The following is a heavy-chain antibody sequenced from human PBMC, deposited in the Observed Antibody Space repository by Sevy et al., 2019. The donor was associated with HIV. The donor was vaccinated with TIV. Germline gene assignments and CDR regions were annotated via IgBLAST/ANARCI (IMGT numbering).Heavy chain of an antibody. CDR1: GFTFSSYS. J-gene: IGHJ4*02. D-gene: IGHD5-18*01. CDR3: ARDLDTAMFTPFDV. V-gene: IGHV3-30*04. CDR2: ISYDVRNT. Sequence: GGSLRLSCAASGFTFSSYSMHWVRQAPGKGLEWVAVISYDVRNTYYAESVKGRFTISRDNSMNTAYLEMNSLRAEDTAVYYCARDLDTAMFTPFDVWGQGTLVTVSS.